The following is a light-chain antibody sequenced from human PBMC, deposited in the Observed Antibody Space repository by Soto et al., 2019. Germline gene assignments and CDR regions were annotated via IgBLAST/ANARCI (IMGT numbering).Light chain of an antibody. CDR3: AAWDDSLNGWV. J-gene: IGLJ3*02. V-gene: IGLV1-44*01. CDR1: SSTIGSNT. CDR2: SNN. Sequence: QSVLTQPPSASGTPGQRVTISCSGSSSTIGSNTVNWYKQLPGTAPKLLIYSNNQRPSGVPDRFSGSKSGTSASLAISGLQSEDEADYYCAAWDDSLNGWVFGGGTKVTVL.